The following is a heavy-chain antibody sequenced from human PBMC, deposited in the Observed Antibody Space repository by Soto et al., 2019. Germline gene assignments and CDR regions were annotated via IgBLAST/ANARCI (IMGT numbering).Heavy chain of an antibody. CDR2: IYPNGSP. CDR3: ARVGMIGTILGSWFDP. J-gene: IGHJ5*02. Sequence: PSATLSLTCAVSGVSISTYYWTWIRHPAGKGLEWIGRIYPNGSPNYNPSLKSRVTMSVDPSKNHFSLNLRSVTAADTAVYYCARVGMIGTILGSWFDPWGRGTLVTVSS. D-gene: IGHD2-21*01. V-gene: IGHV4-4*07. CDR1: GVSISTYY.